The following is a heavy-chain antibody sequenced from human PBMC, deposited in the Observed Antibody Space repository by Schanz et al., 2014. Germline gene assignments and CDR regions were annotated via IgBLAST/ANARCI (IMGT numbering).Heavy chain of an antibody. D-gene: IGHD2-8*02. J-gene: IGHJ4*02. CDR1: GFTFTNYA. Sequence: DVQLLESGGGLVQPGGSLRLSCAASGFTFTNYAMSWVRQAPGMGLEWVSLISDSGDTAYYADSVKGRFTISRDNFKGALYLQMSSLRAEDTAVYYCAKSLESCPGGRCSRGYFDYWGQGTLVTVSS. CDR2: ISDSGDTA. CDR3: AKSLESCPGGRCSRGYFDY. V-gene: IGHV3-23*01.